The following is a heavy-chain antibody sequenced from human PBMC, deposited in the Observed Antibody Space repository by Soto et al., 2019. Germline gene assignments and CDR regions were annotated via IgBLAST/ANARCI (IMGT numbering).Heavy chain of an antibody. Sequence: QVQLQESGPGLVKPSQTLSLTCTVSGGSISSGGYYWSWIRQHPGKGLEWIGYIYYSGSTYYNPSLKSSVTISVHTTKNQFSLKLGSVTAADTAVYYCASAVVVAAYTFDYWGQGTLVTVSS. CDR3: ASAVVVAAYTFDY. V-gene: IGHV4-31*03. D-gene: IGHD2-15*01. CDR2: IYYSGST. J-gene: IGHJ4*02. CDR1: GGSISSGGYY.